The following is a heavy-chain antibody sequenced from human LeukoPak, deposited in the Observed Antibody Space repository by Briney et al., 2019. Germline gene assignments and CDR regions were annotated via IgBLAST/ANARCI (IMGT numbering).Heavy chain of an antibody. J-gene: IGHJ6*04. D-gene: IGHD2-2*01. CDR1: GFTFSSYG. Sequence: PGRSLRLSCAASGFTFSSYGMHWVRQAPGKGLEWVAVIWYDGSNKYYADSVKGRFTISRDNSKNTLYLQMNSLRAEDTAVYYCARGAYCSSTSCYPYYYYGMDVWGKGTTATVSS. V-gene: IGHV3-33*01. CDR3: ARGAYCSSTSCYPYYYYGMDV. CDR2: IWYDGSNK.